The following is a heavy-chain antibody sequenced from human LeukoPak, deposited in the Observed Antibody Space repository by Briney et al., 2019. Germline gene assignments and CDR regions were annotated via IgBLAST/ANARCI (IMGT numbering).Heavy chain of an antibody. V-gene: IGHV3-53*04. Sequence: GGSLRLSCAASGFTVSSNYMSWVRQAPGKGLEWVSVIYSGGSTYYADSVKGRFTISRHNSKNTLYLQMNSLRAEDTAVYYCAREIGGGLHYFQSWGQGTLVTVSS. CDR2: IYSGGST. J-gene: IGHJ4*02. D-gene: IGHD1-26*01. CDR3: AREIGGGLHYFQS. CDR1: GFTVSSNY.